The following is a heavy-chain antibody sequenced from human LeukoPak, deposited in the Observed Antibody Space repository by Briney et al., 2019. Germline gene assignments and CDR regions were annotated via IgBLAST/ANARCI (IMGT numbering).Heavy chain of an antibody. J-gene: IGHJ4*02. D-gene: IGHD3-22*01. CDR3: ARRLHYYDSSGTDY. Sequence: SETLSLTCTVSGGSISSYYWSWIRQPAGKGLEWIGRIYTSGSTNYNPSLKSRVTISVDTSKNQFSLKLSSVTAADTAVYYCARRLHYYDSSGTDYWGQGTLVTVSS. CDR2: IYTSGST. CDR1: GGSISSYY. V-gene: IGHV4-4*07.